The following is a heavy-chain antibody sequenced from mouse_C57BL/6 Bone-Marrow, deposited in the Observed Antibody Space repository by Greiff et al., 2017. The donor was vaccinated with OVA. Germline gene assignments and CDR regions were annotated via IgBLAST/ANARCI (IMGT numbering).Heavy chain of an antibody. V-gene: IGHV1-50*01. CDR1: GYTFTSYW. Sequence: QVQLQQPGAELVKPGASVKLSCKASGYTFTSYWMQWVNQRPGQGLEWIGEIDPSARYTNSNQKFKGKATLTVDTSSGPAYMQLSSLTTEDSAVDYGARYFEVWGTGTTVTGSS. J-gene: IGHJ1*03. CDR3: ARYFEV. CDR2: IDPSARYT.